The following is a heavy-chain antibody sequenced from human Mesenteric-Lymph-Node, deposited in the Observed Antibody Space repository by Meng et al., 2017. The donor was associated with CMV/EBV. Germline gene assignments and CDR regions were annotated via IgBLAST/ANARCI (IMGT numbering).Heavy chain of an antibody. CDR2: ISHSGNT. J-gene: IGHJ5*02. V-gene: IGHV4-31*02. Sequence: SGVSISSGGFHWSWIRQHPQQGLEWIGHISHSGNTYYNPSLKSRVTISVDTSKNQFSLKVGSVTAADTAVYYCARDPLYDYRDYSPSWGPGTLVTVSS. CDR1: GVSISSGGFH. CDR3: ARDPLYDYRDYSPS. D-gene: IGHD4-17*01.